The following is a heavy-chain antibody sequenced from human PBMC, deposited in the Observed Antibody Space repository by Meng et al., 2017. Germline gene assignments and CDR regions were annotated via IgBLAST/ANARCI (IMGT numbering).Heavy chain of an antibody. CDR3: ARDPGYYDSSGYYYGFDY. CDR1: GGSISSYY. V-gene: IGHV4-4*07. Sequence: SETLSPTCTVLGGSISSYYWSWIRQPAGKGLEGIGRIYTSGSTNYNPSLKSRVTMSVDTSKNQFSLKLSSVTAADTAVYYCARDPGYYDSSGYYYGFDYWGQGTMVTVSS. J-gene: IGHJ4*02. D-gene: IGHD3-22*01. CDR2: IYTSGST.